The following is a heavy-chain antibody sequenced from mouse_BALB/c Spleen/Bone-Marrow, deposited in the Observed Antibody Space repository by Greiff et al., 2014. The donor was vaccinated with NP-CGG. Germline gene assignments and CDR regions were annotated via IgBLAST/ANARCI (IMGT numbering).Heavy chain of an antibody. J-gene: IGHJ2*01. CDR2: IDPASGNI. V-gene: IGHV14-3*02. CDR3: ASLTGTFDY. D-gene: IGHD4-1*01. Sequence: EVQLQQSGTDLVKPGASVKLSCTASGFNIKDTYMHWVKQRLEQGLDWIGRIDPASGNIQYDPKFQGRAAITADTSSNTAYLQLSSLTAEDTAVYYCASLTGTFDYWGQGTPLTVSS. CDR1: GFNIKDTY.